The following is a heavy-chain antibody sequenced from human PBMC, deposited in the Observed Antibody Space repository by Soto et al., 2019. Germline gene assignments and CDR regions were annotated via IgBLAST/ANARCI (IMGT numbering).Heavy chain of an antibody. J-gene: IGHJ4*02. CDR3: ARGATGSIFFDY. CDR2: FYYTGSA. CDR1: GGSISSYY. Sequence: SETLSLTCTVSGGSISSYYWTWIRQPPGKGLEWIASFYYTGSADYNPSLKSRITVSVASSRTQFSLKLRSVTAADTAVYYCARGATGSIFFDYWGQGTLVTVSS. V-gene: IGHV4-59*01. D-gene: IGHD5-12*01.